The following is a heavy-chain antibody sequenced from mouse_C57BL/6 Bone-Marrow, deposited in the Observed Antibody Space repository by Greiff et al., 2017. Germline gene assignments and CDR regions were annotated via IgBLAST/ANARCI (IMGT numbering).Heavy chain of an antibody. Sequence: VQLQQSGAELVRPGASVKLSCTASGFNIKDAYMHWVKQRPEQGLEWIGWLDPENGDTEYASKFQGKATITADTSSNTAYLQVSSLTCEDTAVYDCTRCDSAWCAYWGQGTLGTVSA. CDR1: GFNIKDAY. J-gene: IGHJ3*01. CDR2: LDPENGDT. CDR3: TRCDSAWCAY. D-gene: IGHD2-4*01. V-gene: IGHV14-4*01.